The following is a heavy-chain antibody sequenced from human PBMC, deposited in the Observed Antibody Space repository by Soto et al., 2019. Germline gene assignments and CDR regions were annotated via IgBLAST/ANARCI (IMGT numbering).Heavy chain of an antibody. CDR1: GFSLSTSGMC. J-gene: IGHJ3*02. CDR2: IDWDDDK. D-gene: IGHD3-9*01. Sequence: SGPTLVNPTQTLTLTFTFSGFSLSTSGMCVSWIRQPPGKALEWLARIDWDDDKYYSTSLKTRLTISKDTSKNQVVLTMTNMDPVDTATYYCARNIDWFMSFDIWGQGTMVTVSS. V-gene: IGHV2-70*11. CDR3: ARNIDWFMSFDI.